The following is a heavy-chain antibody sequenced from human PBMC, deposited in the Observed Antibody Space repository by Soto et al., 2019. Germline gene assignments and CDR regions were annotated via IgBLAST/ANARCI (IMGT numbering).Heavy chain of an antibody. CDR3: ANSPEGDSGLSPFFDY. CDR2: ISWNSGSI. Sequence: EVQLVESGGGLVQPGRSLRLSCAASGFTFDDYAMHWVRQAPGKGLEWVSGISWNSGSIGYADSVKGRFTISRDNAKNSLYLQMNSLRAEDTALYYCANSPEGDSGLSPFFDYWGQGTLVTVSS. J-gene: IGHJ4*02. V-gene: IGHV3-9*01. CDR1: GFTFDDYA. D-gene: IGHD2-21*02.